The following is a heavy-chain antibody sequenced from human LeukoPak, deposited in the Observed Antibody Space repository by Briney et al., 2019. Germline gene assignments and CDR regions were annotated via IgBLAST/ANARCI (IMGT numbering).Heavy chain of an antibody. Sequence: PGGSLRLSCAASGFRFSDFTMTWVRQAPGKGLEWVSAIGGRGGSTYYADSVGGRFTISRDNSKDMVYLQMNSLKGEDTATYYCGKEGGAWGQGTKVTVSS. CDR3: GKEGGA. D-gene: IGHD3-16*01. V-gene: IGHV3-23*01. CDR1: GFRFSDFT. CDR2: IGGRGGST. J-gene: IGHJ5*02.